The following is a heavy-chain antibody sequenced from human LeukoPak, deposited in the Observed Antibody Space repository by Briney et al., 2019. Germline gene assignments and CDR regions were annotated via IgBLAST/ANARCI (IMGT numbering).Heavy chain of an antibody. D-gene: IGHD4-17*01. CDR3: AKVYADYGRYDY. CDR2: ISDNDIRT. J-gene: IGHJ4*02. Sequence: GGSLRLSCAASGFSFSNFAMSWVRKAPGKGLEWVSSISDNDIRTYYADSVKGRFTISRDNSKNSLYLQMSSLRVEDTAVYYCAKVYADYGRYDYWGQGTLVTVSS. V-gene: IGHV3-23*01. CDR1: GFSFSNFA.